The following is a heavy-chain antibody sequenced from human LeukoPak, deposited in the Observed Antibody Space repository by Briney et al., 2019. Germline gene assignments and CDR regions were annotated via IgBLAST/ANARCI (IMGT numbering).Heavy chain of an antibody. CDR1: GFTVSSNY. CDR3: AREGYYDFWSGYSIKGSNFDY. CDR2: IYSGGST. V-gene: IGHV3-53*01. J-gene: IGHJ4*02. D-gene: IGHD3-3*01. Sequence: GSLRLSCAASGFTVSSNYMSWVRQAPGKGLEWVSVIYSGGSTYYADSVKGRFTISRDNSKNTLYLQMNSLRAEDTAVYYCAREGYYDFWSGYSIKGSNFDYWGQGTLVTVSS.